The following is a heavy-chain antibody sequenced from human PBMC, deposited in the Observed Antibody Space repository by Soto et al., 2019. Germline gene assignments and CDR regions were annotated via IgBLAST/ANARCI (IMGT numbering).Heavy chain of an antibody. CDR3: AIARPVVPAALYYYYGMDV. CDR1: GFTFSSYS. CDR2: ISSSSTI. D-gene: IGHD2-2*01. J-gene: IGHJ6*02. V-gene: IGHV3-48*02. Sequence: GGSLRLSCAASGFTFSSYSMNWVLQAPGKGLEWVSYISSSSTIYYADSVKGRFTISRDNAKNSLYLQMNSLRDEDTAVYYCAIARPVVPAALYYYYGMDVWGQGTTVTVSS.